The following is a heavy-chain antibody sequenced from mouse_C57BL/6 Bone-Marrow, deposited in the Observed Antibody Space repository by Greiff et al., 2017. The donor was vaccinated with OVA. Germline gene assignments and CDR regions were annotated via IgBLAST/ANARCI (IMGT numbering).Heavy chain of an antibody. Sequence: LVESGPELVKPGASVKISCKASGYAFSSSWMNWVKQRPGKGLEWIGRIYPGDGDTNYNGKFKGKATLTADKSSSTAYMQLGSLTSEDSAVYFCARLGGAYYGSSYDYFDYWGQGTTLTVSS. J-gene: IGHJ2*01. CDR1: GYAFSSSW. CDR2: IYPGDGDT. CDR3: ARLGGAYYGSSYDYFDY. D-gene: IGHD1-1*01. V-gene: IGHV1-82*01.